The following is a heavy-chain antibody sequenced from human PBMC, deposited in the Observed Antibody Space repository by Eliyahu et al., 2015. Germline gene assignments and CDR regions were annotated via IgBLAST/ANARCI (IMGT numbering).Heavy chain of an antibody. Sequence: QEHLVESGGGVVQPGTSLRLSCXVSGFXFXXNGXPXVRQAPGKGLEWLAVISFDGDDKHYADSMKGRLTISRDNSKNTLFLQMDSLTTEDTAVYYCAKEPESSSGWSGVFHTWGQGTLVAVSS. V-gene: IGHV3-30*18. D-gene: IGHD6-19*01. CDR2: ISFDGDDK. CDR1: GFXFXXNG. CDR3: AKEPESSSGWSGVFHT. J-gene: IGHJ1*01.